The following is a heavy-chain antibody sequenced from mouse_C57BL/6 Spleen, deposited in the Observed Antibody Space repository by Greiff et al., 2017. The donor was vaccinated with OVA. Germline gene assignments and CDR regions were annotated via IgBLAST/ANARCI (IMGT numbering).Heavy chain of an antibody. CDR2: ISSGSSTI. V-gene: IGHV5-17*01. CDR3: AREWDY. D-gene: IGHD1-3*01. Sequence: DVMLVESGGGLVKPGGSLKLSCAASGFTFSDYGMHWVRQAPEKGLEWVAYISSGSSTIYYADTVKGRFTISRDNAKNTLFRQMTSLRSEDTAMYYCAREWDYWGQGTLVTVSA. J-gene: IGHJ3*01. CDR1: GFTFSDYG.